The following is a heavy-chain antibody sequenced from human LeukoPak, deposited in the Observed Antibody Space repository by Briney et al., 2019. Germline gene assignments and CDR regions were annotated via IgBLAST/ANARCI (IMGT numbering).Heavy chain of an antibody. V-gene: IGHV4-59*11. Sequence: PSETLSLTCTVSGGSISSHYWSCIRQPPGKGLEWVGYIYYSGSTNYNPSLKSRVTISVDTSKNQFSLKLSSVTAADTAVYYCASVADILTGYYLDYWGQGPLVSVSS. J-gene: IGHJ4*02. CDR1: GGSISSHY. D-gene: IGHD3-9*01. CDR2: IYYSGST. CDR3: ASVADILTGYYLDY.